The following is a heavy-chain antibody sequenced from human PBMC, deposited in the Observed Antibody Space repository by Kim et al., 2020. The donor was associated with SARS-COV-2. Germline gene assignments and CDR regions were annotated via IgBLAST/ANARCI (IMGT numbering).Heavy chain of an antibody. CDR1: GGSFSGYY. CDR2: INHSGST. Sequence: SETLSLTCAVYGGSFSGYYWSWIRQPPGKGLEWIGEINHSGSTNYNPSLKSRVTISVDTSKNQFSLKLSSVTAADTAVYYCARGCRIAARRDWYFDLWGRGTLVTVSS. V-gene: IGHV4-34*01. CDR3: ARGCRIAARRDWYFDL. D-gene: IGHD6-6*01. J-gene: IGHJ2*01.